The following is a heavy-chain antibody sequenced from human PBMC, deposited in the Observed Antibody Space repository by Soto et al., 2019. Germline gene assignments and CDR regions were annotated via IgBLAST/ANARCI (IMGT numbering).Heavy chain of an antibody. CDR2: IIPIFGTA. V-gene: IGHV1-69*13. Sequence: SVKVSCKASGGTFSSYSISWVRQAPGQGLEWMGGIIPIFGTANYAQKFQGRVTITADESTSTAYMELSSLRSEDTAVYYCASSWSGFSNWFAPWGQGTLVTVSS. CDR3: ASSWSGFSNWFAP. CDR1: GGTFSSYS. D-gene: IGHD3-3*01. J-gene: IGHJ5*02.